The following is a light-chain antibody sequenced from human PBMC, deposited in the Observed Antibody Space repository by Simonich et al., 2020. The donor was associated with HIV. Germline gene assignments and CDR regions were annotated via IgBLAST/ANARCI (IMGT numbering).Light chain of an antibody. V-gene: IGKV2-30*02. CDR1: QSLVHSDGNTY. J-gene: IGKJ1*01. CDR2: KVS. CDR3: MQGTHWPRT. Sequence: DVVMTQSPLSLPVTLGQPASISCSSSQSLVHSDGNTYLNWFQQRPGQSPRRLIYKVSTRDSGVPDRFSGSGSGTDFTLKISRVEAEDVGVYSCMQGTHWPRTFGQGTKVEIK.